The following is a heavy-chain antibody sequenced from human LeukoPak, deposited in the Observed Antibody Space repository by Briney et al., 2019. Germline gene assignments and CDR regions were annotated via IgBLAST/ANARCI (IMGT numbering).Heavy chain of an antibody. D-gene: IGHD6-13*01. V-gene: IGHV4-30-2*01. Sequence: SETLSLTCTVSGGSISSGGYYWSWIRQPPGKGLEWIGYIYHSGSTYYNPSLKSRVTISVDRSKNQFSLKLSSVTAADTAVYYCARDHSSSWYGYFDYWGQGTLVTVSS. CDR3: ARDHSSSWYGYFDY. CDR1: GGSISSGGYY. CDR2: IYHSGST. J-gene: IGHJ4*02.